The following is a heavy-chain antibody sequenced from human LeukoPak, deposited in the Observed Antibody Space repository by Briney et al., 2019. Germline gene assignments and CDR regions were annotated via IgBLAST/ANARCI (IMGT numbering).Heavy chain of an antibody. CDR1: GGSFSRYY. Sequence: SETLSLTCAVYGGSFSRYYWSWIRQPPGKWLEWIGEINHSGSTNYNPSLKSRVTISVDTSKNQFSLKLSSVTAADTAVYYCARGDIVVVPAAFYYSYYMDVWRKGTTVTVSS. V-gene: IGHV4-34*01. CDR2: INHSGST. J-gene: IGHJ6*03. D-gene: IGHD2-2*01. CDR3: ARGDIVVVPAAFYYSYYMDV.